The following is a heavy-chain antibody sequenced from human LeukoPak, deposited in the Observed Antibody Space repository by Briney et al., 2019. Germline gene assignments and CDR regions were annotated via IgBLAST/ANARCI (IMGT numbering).Heavy chain of an antibody. Sequence: SVKVSCKASGGTFSSYAISWVRQAPGQGLEWMGGTIPIFGTANYAQKFQGRVTITTDESTSTAYMELSSLRSEDTAVYYCARGKNYDFWSGYSFDYWGQGTLVTVSS. CDR2: TIPIFGTA. V-gene: IGHV1-69*05. CDR1: GGTFSSYA. D-gene: IGHD3-3*01. J-gene: IGHJ4*02. CDR3: ARGKNYDFWSGYSFDY.